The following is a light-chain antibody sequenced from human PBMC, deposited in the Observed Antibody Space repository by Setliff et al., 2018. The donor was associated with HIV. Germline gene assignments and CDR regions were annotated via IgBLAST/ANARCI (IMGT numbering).Light chain of an antibody. J-gene: IGLJ1*01. Sequence: QSALTQPPSVSGAPGQRVTISCTGSSSNIGAGYDVHWYQQLPGTAPKLLIYGNSNRPSGVPDRFSGSKSGNTASLTVSGLQAEDEADYYCSSYEGSNNYIFGSGTKVTVL. CDR2: GNS. CDR3: SSYEGSNNYI. CDR1: SSNIGAGYD. V-gene: IGLV1-40*01.